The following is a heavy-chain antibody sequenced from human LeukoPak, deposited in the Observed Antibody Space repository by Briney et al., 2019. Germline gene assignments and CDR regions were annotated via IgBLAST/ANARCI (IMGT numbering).Heavy chain of an antibody. CDR2: INWNGGST. Sequence: TGGSLRLSCAASGFTFDDYGMSWVRQAPGKGLEWVSGINWNGGSTGYAGSVKGRFTISRDNAKNSMYLQMDSLRDEDTAVYYCATETIGRHYDYWGQGTLLTVSS. CDR3: ATETIGRHYDY. V-gene: IGHV3-20*04. CDR1: GFTFDDYG. D-gene: IGHD1-14*01. J-gene: IGHJ4*02.